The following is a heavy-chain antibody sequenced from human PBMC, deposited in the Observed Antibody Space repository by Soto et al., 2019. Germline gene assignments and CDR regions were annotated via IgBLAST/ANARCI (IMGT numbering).Heavy chain of an antibody. J-gene: IGHJ4*02. CDR1: ECINTRHG. CDR3: GKDIRSGSIDY. D-gene: IGHD1-1*01. CDR2: IWSHGTDQ. Sequence: SVRLCGASGECINTRHGRHFVRQAPGKGLEWVALIWSHGTDQYYADSVRGRFTVSRDTSTNTVFLQMHSLRAEDTATYYCGKDIRSGSIDYWGQGTPVTVSS. V-gene: IGHV3-33*02.